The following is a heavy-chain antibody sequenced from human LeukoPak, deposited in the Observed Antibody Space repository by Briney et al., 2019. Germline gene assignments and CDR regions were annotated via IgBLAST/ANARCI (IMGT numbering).Heavy chain of an antibody. J-gene: IGHJ4*02. CDR3: ARVDRGSGWYFSSGQFDY. D-gene: IGHD6-19*01. CDR2: IYYSGST. CDR1: GGSISSYY. V-gene: IGHV4-59*12. Sequence: SETLSLTCTVSGGSISSYYWSWVRQPPGKGLEWIGCIYYSGSTNYNPSLKRRVTISVDTSKNQFSLKLSSVTAADTAVYYCARVDRGSGWYFSSGQFDYWGQGTLVTVSS.